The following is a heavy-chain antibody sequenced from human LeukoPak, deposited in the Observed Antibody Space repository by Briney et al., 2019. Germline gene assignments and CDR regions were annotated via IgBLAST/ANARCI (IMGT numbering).Heavy chain of an antibody. D-gene: IGHD2-2*01. CDR2: ISGSGGST. CDR3: AKALEYQLLDFDY. J-gene: IGHJ4*02. CDR1: VFCFSSYS. V-gene: IGHV3-23*01. Sequence: GGSLRLSCAASVFCFSSYSISWVRHAPGKGLEWVSDISGSGGSTYYADSVKGRFTISRDNSKNTLYLQMNSLRAEDTAVYYCAKALEYQLLDFDYWGQGTLVTVSS.